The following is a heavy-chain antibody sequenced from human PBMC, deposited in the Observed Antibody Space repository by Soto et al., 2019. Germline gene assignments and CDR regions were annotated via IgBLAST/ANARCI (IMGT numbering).Heavy chain of an antibody. D-gene: IGHD2-21*01. V-gene: IGHV1-46*01. CDR1: GYTFTTYY. CDR3: ARLCGEICAAFDP. CDR2: FNPYTGGT. Sequence: QGHLVQSGAEVQKPGASVKVSCKTSGYTFTTYYIHWMRQAPGQGLEWMGMFNPYTGGTRYAQKIQGRVTMTGDKSTSSGYMELSMLRADDTAVYYCARLCGEICAAFDPWGQGTLVTVSS. J-gene: IGHJ5*02.